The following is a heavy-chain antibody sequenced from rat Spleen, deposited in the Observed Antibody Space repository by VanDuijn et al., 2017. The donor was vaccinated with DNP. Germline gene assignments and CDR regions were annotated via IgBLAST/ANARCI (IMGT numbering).Heavy chain of an antibody. CDR3: ARLHYGFAY. J-gene: IGHJ2*01. Sequence: EVQLQESGPGLVKPSQSLSLTCSVPAHSITSRYRWNWIRKFPGHNLEWLGYINSAGNTHYNPSLKSRISITRDTPKNQFFLQVNSVTAEDTATYYCARLHYGFAYWGQGVMVTVSS. CDR2: INSAGNT. CDR1: AHSITSRYR. D-gene: IGHD1-11*01. V-gene: IGHV3-3*01.